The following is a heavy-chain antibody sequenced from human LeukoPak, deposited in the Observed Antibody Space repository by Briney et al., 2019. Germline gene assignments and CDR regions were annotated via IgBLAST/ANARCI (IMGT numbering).Heavy chain of an antibody. CDR1: GGTFSSYY. CDR3: ARLVSSSSRHDFDY. CDR2: INPNSGGT. Sequence: ASVKVSCKASGGTFSSYYMHWVRQAPGQGLEWMGWINPNSGGTNYAQKFQGRVTMTRDTSISTAYMELSRLRSDDTAVYYCARLVSSSSRHDFDYWGQGTLVTVSS. J-gene: IGHJ4*02. D-gene: IGHD6-13*01. V-gene: IGHV1-2*02.